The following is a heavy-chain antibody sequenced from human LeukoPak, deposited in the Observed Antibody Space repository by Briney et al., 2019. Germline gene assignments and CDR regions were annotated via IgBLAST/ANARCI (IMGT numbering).Heavy chain of an antibody. CDR1: GGSISSYY. CDR3: ARDRGYYDSSGYYDY. J-gene: IGHJ4*02. V-gene: IGHV4-59*01. D-gene: IGHD3-22*01. Sequence: SETLSLTCTVSGGSISSYYWSWIRQPPGKGLEWIGYIYYSGSTNYNPSLKSRVTISADTSKNQFSLKLSSVTAADTAVYYCARDRGYYDSSGYYDYWGQGTLVTVSS. CDR2: IYYSGST.